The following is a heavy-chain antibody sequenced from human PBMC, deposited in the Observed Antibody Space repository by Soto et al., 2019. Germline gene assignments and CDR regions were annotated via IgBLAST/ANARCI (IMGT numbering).Heavy chain of an antibody. J-gene: IGHJ6*02. CDR1: GGTFSSYA. CDR3: AGYERQSQRAIWTPGSMDV. D-gene: IGHD1-1*01. CDR2: IIPIFGTA. Sequence: SVKVSCKASGGTFSSYAISWVRQAPGQGLEWMGGIIPIFGTANYAQKFQGRVTITADESTSTAYMELSSLRSEDTAVYYCAGYERQSQRAIWTPGSMDVWGQGTTVTVSS. V-gene: IGHV1-69*13.